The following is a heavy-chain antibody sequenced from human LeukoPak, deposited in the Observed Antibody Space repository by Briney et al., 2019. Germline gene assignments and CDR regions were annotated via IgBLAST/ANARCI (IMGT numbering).Heavy chain of an antibody. CDR3: ARQRFTTRAYAGNWFDP. D-gene: IGHD3-16*01. Sequence: GESLKISYKGSGYSFTSYWIGWVRPMPGKGLEWMGIIYPGDSDTRYSPSFQRQVTISADKSISPAYLQWSSLKASDTAMYYCARQRFTTRAYAGNWFDPWGQGTLVTVSS. CDR2: IYPGDSDT. J-gene: IGHJ5*02. V-gene: IGHV5-51*01. CDR1: GYSFTSYW.